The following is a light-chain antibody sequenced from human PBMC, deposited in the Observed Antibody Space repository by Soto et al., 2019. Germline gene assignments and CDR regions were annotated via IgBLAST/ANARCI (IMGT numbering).Light chain of an antibody. CDR3: QQGHNWALT. V-gene: IGKV3-15*01. Sequence: EIVMTQSPATLSVSPGERATLSCRASQSISSEVAWYQQQPGQPPRLLIYSASTTATGGPARFTGSGSGAEFPITIRGLHYEYFAVYCRQQGHNWALTFGQGTRLEI. J-gene: IGKJ2*01. CDR1: QSISSE. CDR2: SAS.